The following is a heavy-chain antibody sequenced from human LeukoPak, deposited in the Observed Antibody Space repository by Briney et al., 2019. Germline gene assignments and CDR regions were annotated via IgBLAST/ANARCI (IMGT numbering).Heavy chain of an antibody. J-gene: IGHJ5*02. CDR3: AKGEYCCSTSCYSNWFDP. CDR1: GFTFSSYG. V-gene: IGHV3-30*02. D-gene: IGHD2-2*01. Sequence: GESLRLSCAASGFTFSSYGMHWVRQAPGKGLELVAFIRYDGSNKYYADSVKGRFTISRDNSKNTLYLQMNSLRAEDTAVYYCAKGEYCCSTSCYSNWFDPWDQGTLITVSS. CDR2: IRYDGSNK.